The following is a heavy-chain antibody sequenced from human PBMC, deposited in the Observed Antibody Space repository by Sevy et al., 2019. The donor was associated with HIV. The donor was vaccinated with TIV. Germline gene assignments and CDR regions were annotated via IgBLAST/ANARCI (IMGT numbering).Heavy chain of an antibody. Sequence: GGSLRLSCAASGFSFRDYAMSWVRQAPGKGLEWVSKINGRGSIAYYADSVKGRFTISRDNSENMLYLQMNSLRAEDTAVYYCANDGAYISSWFDSWGQGTLVTVSS. CDR3: ANDGAYISSWFDS. CDR1: GFSFRDYA. CDR2: INGRGSIA. J-gene: IGHJ5*01. V-gene: IGHV3-23*01. D-gene: IGHD3-16*01.